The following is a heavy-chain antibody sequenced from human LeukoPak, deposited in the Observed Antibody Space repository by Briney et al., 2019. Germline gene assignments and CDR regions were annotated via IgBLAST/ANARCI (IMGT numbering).Heavy chain of an antibody. CDR1: GFTFSNYW. Sequence: GGSLRLSCAASGFTFSNYWMHWVRQDPGKGLVWVSFINPDGSTTNYADSVKGRFTISRDISKNTLYLQMSSLRAEDTAVYYCARRAGGYSHPYDYWGQGVLVTVSS. V-gene: IGHV3-74*01. D-gene: IGHD4-23*01. CDR2: INPDGSTT. J-gene: IGHJ4*02. CDR3: ARRAGGYSHPYDY.